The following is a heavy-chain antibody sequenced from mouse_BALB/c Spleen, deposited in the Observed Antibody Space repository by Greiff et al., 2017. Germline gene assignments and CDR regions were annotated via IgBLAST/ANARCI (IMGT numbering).Heavy chain of an antibody. J-gene: IGHJ4*01. CDR2: IWGDGST. V-gene: IGHV2-6-7*01. Sequence: VQLQESGPGLVAPSQSLSITCTVSGFSLTGYGVNWVRQPPGKGLEWLGMIWGDGSTDYNSALKSRLSISKDNSKSQVFLKMNSLQTDDTARYYCARRYDDYAMDYWGQGTSVTVSS. CDR3: ARRYDDYAMDY. CDR1: GFSLTGYG. D-gene: IGHD2-14*01.